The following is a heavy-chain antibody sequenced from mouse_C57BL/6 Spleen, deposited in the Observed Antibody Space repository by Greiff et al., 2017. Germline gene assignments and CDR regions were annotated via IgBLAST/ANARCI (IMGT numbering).Heavy chain of an antibody. J-gene: IGHJ2*01. CDR2: IDPENGDT. CDR1: GFNIKDDY. V-gene: IGHV14-4*01. Sequence: EVQLQQSGAELARPGASVKLSCTASGFNIKDDYMHWVKQRTEQGLEWIGWIDPENGDTEYASKFQGKATIAADTSSNTAYLLLCRLTSEDTAVYYCTAESPYYFDYWGQGTTLTVSS. CDR3: TAESPYYFDY.